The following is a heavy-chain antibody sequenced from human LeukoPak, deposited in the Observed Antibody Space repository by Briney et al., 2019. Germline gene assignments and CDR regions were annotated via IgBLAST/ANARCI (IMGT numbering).Heavy chain of an antibody. CDR2: INPKNAGT. CDR3: ARTLYIAAAPGGFDY. D-gene: IGHD6-13*01. J-gene: IGHJ4*02. CDR1: GYTFTGYY. Sequence: ASVKVSCKASGYTFTGYYMHWVRQAPGQGLEWMGWINPKNAGTNYAQKFQGRVTMTRDTSTGTAYMELSRLRSDDTAVYYCARTLYIAAAPGGFDYWGQGTLVTVSS. V-gene: IGHV1-2*02.